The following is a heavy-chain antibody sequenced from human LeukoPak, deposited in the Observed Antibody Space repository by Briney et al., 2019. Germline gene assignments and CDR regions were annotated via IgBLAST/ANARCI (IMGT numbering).Heavy chain of an antibody. Sequence: PSETLSLTCTVSGGSISSSSDYWGWIRQPPGEGLEWIGTIYYSGTTYYNPPIGSRVTISLATSKNQFSLKLTSVTAADPAVYYCARRRTKENGFDLWGQGTLVTVSS. CDR3: ARRRTKENGFDL. D-gene: IGHD1-1*01. CDR1: GGSISSSSDY. CDR2: IYYSGTT. J-gene: IGHJ4*02. V-gene: IGHV4-39*01.